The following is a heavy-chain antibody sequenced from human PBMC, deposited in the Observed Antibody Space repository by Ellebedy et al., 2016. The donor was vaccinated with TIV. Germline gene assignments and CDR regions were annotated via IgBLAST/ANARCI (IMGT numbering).Heavy chain of an antibody. CDR2: FDPEDGET. Sequence: AASVKVSCKVSGNPLTEISMHWVRQAPGKGLEWLGGFDPEDGETIYAQKFQGRVTMTEDTSTDTAYMELSSLRSEDTAVYYCATDLRYCSNDVCFKRYDAFDIWGQGTMVTVSS. D-gene: IGHD2-8*01. CDR1: GNPLTEIS. CDR3: ATDLRYCSNDVCFKRYDAFDI. V-gene: IGHV1-24*01. J-gene: IGHJ3*02.